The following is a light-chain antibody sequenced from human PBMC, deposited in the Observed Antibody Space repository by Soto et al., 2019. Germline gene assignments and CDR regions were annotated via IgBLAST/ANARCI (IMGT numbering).Light chain of an antibody. CDR3: SSYAGINTLV. J-gene: IGLJ2*01. Sequence: QSALTQPPSASGSPGQSVTISCTGTSSDVGGHNYVSWYQQRPGKAPKLIIYEVTQWPSGVSDRFAGSKSGNTATLTVSGLQAEDDAYYHCSSYAGINTLVFGGGTKLTVL. V-gene: IGLV2-8*01. CDR2: EVT. CDR1: SSDVGGHNY.